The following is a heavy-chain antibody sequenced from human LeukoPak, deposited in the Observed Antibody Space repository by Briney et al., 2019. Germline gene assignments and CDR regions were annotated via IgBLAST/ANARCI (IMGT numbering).Heavy chain of an antibody. CDR1: GFTFSSYG. Sequence: GGSPRLSCAASGFTFSSYGMHWVRQAPGKGLEWVAVISYDGSNKYYADSVKGRFTISRDNSKNTLYLQMNSLRAEDTAVYYCAKDGRVLRYFDWLSNDDNWFDPWGQGTLVTVSS. J-gene: IGHJ5*02. D-gene: IGHD3-9*01. CDR2: ISYDGSNK. CDR3: AKDGRVLRYFDWLSNDDNWFDP. V-gene: IGHV3-30*18.